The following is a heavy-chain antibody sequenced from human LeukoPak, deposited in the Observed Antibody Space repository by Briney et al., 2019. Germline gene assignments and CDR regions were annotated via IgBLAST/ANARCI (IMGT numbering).Heavy chain of an antibody. CDR1: GFTFSSYA. J-gene: IGHJ4*02. Sequence: GGSLRLSCAASGFTFSSYAMSWVRQAPGKGQEWVSAISGSGGSTYYADSVKGRFTISRDNAKNTLYLQMNSLRAEDTAVYYCARGYIYYEDYWGQGTLVTVSS. CDR2: ISGSGGST. CDR3: ARGYIYYEDY. V-gene: IGHV3-23*01. D-gene: IGHD3-22*01.